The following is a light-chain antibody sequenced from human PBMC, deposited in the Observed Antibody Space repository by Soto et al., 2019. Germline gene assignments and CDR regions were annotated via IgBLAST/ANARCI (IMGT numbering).Light chain of an antibody. CDR3: QQLNSYPRIT. Sequence: DILMTQSPSTLSASVGDRLTITCRASQTVTNRLAWYQQRPGTAPKLLIFGASNLKSGVPSRFSASGSGTEFTLTISSLQPEDFATYYCQQLNSYPRITFGQGTRLEIK. V-gene: IGKV1-5*03. J-gene: IGKJ5*01. CDR1: QTVTNR. CDR2: GAS.